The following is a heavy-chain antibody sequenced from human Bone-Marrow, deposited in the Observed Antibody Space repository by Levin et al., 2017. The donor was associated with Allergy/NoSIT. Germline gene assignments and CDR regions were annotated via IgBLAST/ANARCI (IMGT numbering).Heavy chain of an antibody. CDR1: GFTFSSYW. CDR2: IKQDGSEK. CDR3: ARDGWELGYYYYYGMDV. J-gene: IGHJ6*02. V-gene: IGHV3-7*01. D-gene: IGHD1-26*01. Sequence: GGSLRLSCAASGFTFSSYWMSWVRQAPGKGLEWVANIKQDGSEKYYVDSVKGRFTISRDNAKNSLYLQMNSLRAEDTAVYYCARDGWELGYYYYYGMDVWGQGTTVTVSS.